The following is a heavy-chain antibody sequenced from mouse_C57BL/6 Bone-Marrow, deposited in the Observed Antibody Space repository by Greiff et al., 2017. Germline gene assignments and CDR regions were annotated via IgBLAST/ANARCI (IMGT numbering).Heavy chain of an antibody. V-gene: IGHV14-4*01. D-gene: IGHD2-2*01. Sequence: VQLKQSGAELVRPGASVKLSCTASGFNIKDDYMHWVKQRPEQGLEWIGWIDPENGDTEYASKFQGKATITSDTSSNTAYLQLSSLTTEDTAVYYCTTFYGYDRRPFAYWGQGTLVTVSA. CDR1: GFNIKDDY. CDR2: IDPENGDT. CDR3: TTFYGYDRRPFAY. J-gene: IGHJ3*01.